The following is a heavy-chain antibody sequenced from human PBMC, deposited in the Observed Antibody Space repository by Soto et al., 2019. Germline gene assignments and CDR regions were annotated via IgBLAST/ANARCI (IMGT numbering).Heavy chain of an antibody. Sequence: QVQLVQSGAEVKKPGSSVKVSCKASGGTFSSYSINWVRQAPGQGLEWMGRITPILGIANYAQKFQGRVTITADKSTSTASMELSSLISEDTAVYYCAREPYGDYSGYWGQGTLVTVSS. V-gene: IGHV1-69*08. D-gene: IGHD4-17*01. J-gene: IGHJ4*02. CDR3: AREPYGDYSGY. CDR1: GGTFSSYS. CDR2: ITPILGIA.